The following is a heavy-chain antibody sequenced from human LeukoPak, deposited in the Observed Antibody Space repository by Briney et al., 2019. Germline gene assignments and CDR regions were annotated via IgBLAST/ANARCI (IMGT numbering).Heavy chain of an antibody. CDR1: GYTFTDYY. CDR2: VDPEDGET. J-gene: IGHJ3*02. V-gene: IGHV1-69-2*01. Sequence: GATVKISCKASGYTFTDYYMHWVQQAPGKGLEWMGRVDPEDGETIYAEKFQGRVTITADTSTDTAYMELSSLRSEDTAVYYCATGRLATSSTWELLQRDAFDIWGQGTMVTVSS. CDR3: ATGRLATSSTWELLQRDAFDI. D-gene: IGHD1-26*01.